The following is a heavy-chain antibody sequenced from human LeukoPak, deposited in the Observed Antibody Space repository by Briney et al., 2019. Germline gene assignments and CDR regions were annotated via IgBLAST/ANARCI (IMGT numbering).Heavy chain of an antibody. CDR2: IFSNDEN. Sequence: SSPTLVNPTETLTLTCTVSGFSLSNARMGVSWIRQPPGKALEWLAHIFSNDENSYSTSLKSRLTISKDTSKSQVVLTMTSMDPVDTATYYCARIQYTSGWTFDYWGQGTLVTVSS. V-gene: IGHV2-26*01. CDR3: ARIQYTSGWTFDY. D-gene: IGHD6-19*01. J-gene: IGHJ4*02. CDR1: GFSLSNARMG.